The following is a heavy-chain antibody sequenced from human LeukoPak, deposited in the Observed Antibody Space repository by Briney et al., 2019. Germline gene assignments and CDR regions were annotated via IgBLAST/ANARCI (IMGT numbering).Heavy chain of an antibody. J-gene: IGHJ4*02. CDR2: ISYDGSNK. Sequence: GGSLRLSCAASGFSFSVYWMHWVRQAPGKGPVWVAVISYDGSNKYYADSVKGRFTISRDNSKNTLYLQMNSLRAEDTAVYYCAKRGAEVGVTVAPGDYWGQGTLVTVSS. D-gene: IGHD3-16*02. V-gene: IGHV3-30*18. CDR3: AKRGAEVGVTVAPGDY. CDR1: GFSFSVYW.